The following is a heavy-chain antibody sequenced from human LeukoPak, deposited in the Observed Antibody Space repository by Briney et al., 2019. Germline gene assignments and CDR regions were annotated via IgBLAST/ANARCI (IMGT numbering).Heavy chain of an antibody. V-gene: IGHV3-48*01. J-gene: IGHJ6*03. D-gene: IGHD3-3*01. Sequence: GGSLRLSCAASGFTFRTYSMNWVRQAPGKGLEWVSHIGGSGSFIYYADSVMGRFTISRDNAENSVYLQMNSLRVEDTAVYYCARFLATWDYYYMDVWGKGTTVTVSS. CDR1: GFTFRTYS. CDR2: IGGSGSFI. CDR3: ARFLATWDYYYMDV.